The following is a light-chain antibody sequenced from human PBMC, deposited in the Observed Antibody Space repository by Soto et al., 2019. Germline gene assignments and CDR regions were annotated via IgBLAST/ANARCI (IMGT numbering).Light chain of an antibody. Sequence: EIVLTQSPGTLSLSPGERATLSCRASQSVSSYLAWYQQNPGQAPRLLIYCASTRATGIPDRFSGSGSGTALTLTIIRLEAEEVAVYHRQKYSSSQWTVGQGTKVDIK. J-gene: IGKJ1*01. CDR1: QSVSSY. CDR2: CAS. CDR3: QKYSSSQWT. V-gene: IGKV3-20*01.